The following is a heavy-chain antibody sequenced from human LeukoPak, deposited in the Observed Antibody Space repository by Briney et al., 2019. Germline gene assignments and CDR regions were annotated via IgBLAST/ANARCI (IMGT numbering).Heavy chain of an antibody. D-gene: IGHD5-18*01. CDR3: ARARGYSYGYWGTHFDY. Sequence: SETLSLTCAVYGGSFSGYYWSWIRQPPGKGLEWIGEINHSGSTNYNPSLKSRVTISVDTSKNQFSLKLSSVTAADTAVYYCARARGYSYGYWGTHFDYWGQGTLVTVSS. J-gene: IGHJ4*02. CDR2: INHSGST. CDR1: GGSFSGYY. V-gene: IGHV4-34*01.